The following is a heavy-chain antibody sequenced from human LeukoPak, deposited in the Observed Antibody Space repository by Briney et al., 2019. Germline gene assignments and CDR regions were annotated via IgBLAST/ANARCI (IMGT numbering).Heavy chain of an antibody. CDR3: ARGGRIAAAAY. V-gene: IGHV3-11*05. Sequence: GGSLRLSCAASGFTFSDYYMSWIRQAPGKGLEWVAYISTSISSTDSAASVRGRFTISRDNAKNTLFLQMDSLRAEDTAVYYCARGGRIAAAAYWGQGTLVTVSS. D-gene: IGHD6-13*01. CDR2: ISTSISST. J-gene: IGHJ4*02. CDR1: GFTFSDYY.